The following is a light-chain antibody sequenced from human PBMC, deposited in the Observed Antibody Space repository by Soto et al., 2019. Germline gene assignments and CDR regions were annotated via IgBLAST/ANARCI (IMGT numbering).Light chain of an antibody. V-gene: IGKV3-15*01. CDR2: GAS. J-gene: IGKJ4*01. CDR1: QSVSSY. Sequence: EIVLTQSPATLSLSPGERATLSCRASQSVSSYLAWYQQKPGQAPRLLIYGASTRTTGIPARFSGSGSGTEFTLTISSLQSEDFAVYYCQQYNNWPLFGGGTKV. CDR3: QQYNNWPL.